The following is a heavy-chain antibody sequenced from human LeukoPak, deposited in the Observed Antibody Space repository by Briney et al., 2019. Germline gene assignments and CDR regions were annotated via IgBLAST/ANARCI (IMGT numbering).Heavy chain of an antibody. CDR1: GYTFTSYY. Sequence: ASVKVSCKASGYTFTSYYMHWVRQAPGQGLEWMGWINPNSGGTNYAQKFQGRVTMTRDTSISTAYMELSRLRSDDTAVYYCARELIAAAGFDPWGQGTLVTVSS. J-gene: IGHJ5*02. CDR3: ARELIAAAGFDP. CDR2: INPNSGGT. V-gene: IGHV1-2*02. D-gene: IGHD6-13*01.